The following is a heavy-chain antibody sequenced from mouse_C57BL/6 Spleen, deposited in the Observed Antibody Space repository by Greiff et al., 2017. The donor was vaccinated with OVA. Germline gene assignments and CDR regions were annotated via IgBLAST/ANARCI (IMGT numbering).Heavy chain of an antibody. CDR2: IHPNSGST. D-gene: IGHD2-2*01. CDR3: ARFHGYGWFAY. J-gene: IGHJ3*01. Sequence: VQLQQPGAELVKPGASVKLSCKASGYTFTSYWMHWVKQRPGQGLEWIGMIHPNSGSTNYNEKFKSKATLTVDKSSSTAYMQLSSLTSEDAAVYYCARFHGYGWFAYWGQGTLVTVSA. V-gene: IGHV1-64*01. CDR1: GYTFTSYW.